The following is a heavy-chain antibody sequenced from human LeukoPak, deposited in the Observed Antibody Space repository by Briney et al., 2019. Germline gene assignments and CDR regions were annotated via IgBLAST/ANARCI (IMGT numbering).Heavy chain of an antibody. CDR1: GGSISSYY. J-gene: IGHJ4*02. D-gene: IGHD3-3*01. V-gene: IGHV4-4*07. Sequence: SETLSLTCTVSGGSISSYYWSWIRQPAGKGLEWIGRIYTSGSTNYNPSLKSRVTMSVDTSKNQFSLKLSSVTAADTAVYYCARGGPLYDFRSGYATIWGQGTLVTVSS. CDR3: ARGGPLYDFRSGYATI. CDR2: IYTSGST.